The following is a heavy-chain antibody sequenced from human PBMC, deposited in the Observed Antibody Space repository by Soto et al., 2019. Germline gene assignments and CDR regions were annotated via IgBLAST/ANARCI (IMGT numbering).Heavy chain of an antibody. CDR2: FRTGGDGCTT. CDR3: AKKVNSGPGSQYFDY. CDR1: PLRPCRCC. J-gene: IGHJ4*02. Sequence: CVSLRPPCAAGPLRPCRCCMRCCRQGPRNELEWVSGFRTGGDGCTTYSADSVKGRFTISRDNSQNPLFLQMNSLRPEDTAIYYCAKKVNSGPGSQYFDYWGQGTLVTVSS. D-gene: IGHD3-10*01. V-gene: IGHV3-23*01.